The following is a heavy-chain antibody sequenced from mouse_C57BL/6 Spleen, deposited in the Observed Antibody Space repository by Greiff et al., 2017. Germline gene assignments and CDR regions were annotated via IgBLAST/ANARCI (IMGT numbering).Heavy chain of an antibody. V-gene: IGHV1-12*01. J-gene: IGHJ1*03. CDR3: ARDRGLRGGGYFDV. Sequence: LQQSGAELVRPGASVKMSCKASGYTFTSYNMHWVKQTPRQGLEWIGAIYPGNGDTSYNQKFKGKATLTVDKSSSTAYMQLSSLTSEDSAVYFCARDRGLRGGGYFDVWGTGTTVTVSS. CDR1: GYTFTSYN. CDR2: IYPGNGDT. D-gene: IGHD2-4*01.